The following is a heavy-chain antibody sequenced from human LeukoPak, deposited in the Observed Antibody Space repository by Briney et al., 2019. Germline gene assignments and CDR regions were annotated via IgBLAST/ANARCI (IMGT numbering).Heavy chain of an antibody. J-gene: IGHJ4*02. CDR2: ISSSSSTI. V-gene: IGHV3-48*01. CDR3: ARGQGQQLYYFDY. D-gene: IGHD6-13*01. CDR1: GFTFSSYS. Sequence: PGGSLRLSCAASGFTFSSYSMNWVRQAPGKGLEWVSYISSSSSTIYYADSVKGRFTISRDNSKNTLYLQMNSLRAEDTAVYYCARGQGQQLYYFDYWGQGTLVTVSS.